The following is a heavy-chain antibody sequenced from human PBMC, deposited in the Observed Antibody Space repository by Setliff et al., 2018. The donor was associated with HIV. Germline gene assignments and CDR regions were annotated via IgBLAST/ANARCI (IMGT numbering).Heavy chain of an antibody. D-gene: IGHD2-15*01. CDR3: ATSPLGYCSGGSCSHYFDY. V-gene: IGHV5-51*01. J-gene: IGHJ4*02. CDR1: GYSFTTYW. Sequence: AALKLSWQGSGYSFTTYWIGWVRQIPGKGLELMGIIYPGDSDTSYSPSFQGQVTISADKSIGTSYLQWSSLKASDTAMYYCATSPLGYCSGGSCSHYFDYWGPGTPVTVSS. CDR2: IYPGDSDT.